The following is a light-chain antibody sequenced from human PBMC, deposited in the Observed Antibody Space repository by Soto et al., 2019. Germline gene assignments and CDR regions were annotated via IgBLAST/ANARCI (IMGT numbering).Light chain of an antibody. V-gene: IGLV2-14*01. CDR1: SSDVGRSNH. CDR3: SAHTYGALV. J-gene: IGLJ2*01. CDR2: EVS. Sequence: QSALTQPASVSGSPGQSITISCTGTSSDVGRSNHVFWYQQHPGKAPKLIIYEVSSRPSGVSNRFSGSKSGNTASLTISGLQAEDEADYYFSAHTYGALVFGGGTKVTVL.